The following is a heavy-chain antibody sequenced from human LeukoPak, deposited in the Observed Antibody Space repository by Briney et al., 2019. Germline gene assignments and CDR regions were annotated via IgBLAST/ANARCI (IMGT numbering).Heavy chain of an antibody. D-gene: IGHD3-22*01. Sequence: ASVKASCKASGYTFTSYGISWVRQAPGQGLEWMGWINPYNGSTNYAQKLQGRVTMTTDTSTGTAYMELRSLRSDDTAVYYCARDAITMIVVVLDAFDIWGQGTMVTVSS. CDR1: GYTFTSYG. V-gene: IGHV1-18*01. CDR3: ARDAITMIVVVLDAFDI. CDR2: INPYNGST. J-gene: IGHJ3*02.